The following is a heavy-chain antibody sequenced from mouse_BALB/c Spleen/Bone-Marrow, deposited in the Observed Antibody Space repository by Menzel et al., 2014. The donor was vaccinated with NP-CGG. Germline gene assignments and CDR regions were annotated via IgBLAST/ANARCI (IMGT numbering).Heavy chain of an antibody. CDR2: IWSGGST. D-gene: IGHD2-14*01. V-gene: IGHV2-2*02. Sequence: VKLQESGPGLVQPSQSLSITCTVSGFSLTSYGVHWVRQSPGKGLEWLGVIWSGGSTDYNVAFISRLSISKDNSKSRVFFKMNSLQANDTAIYYCARSRYAPLYYFDYWGQGATLTVSS. J-gene: IGHJ2*01. CDR3: ARSRYAPLYYFDY. CDR1: GFSLTSYG.